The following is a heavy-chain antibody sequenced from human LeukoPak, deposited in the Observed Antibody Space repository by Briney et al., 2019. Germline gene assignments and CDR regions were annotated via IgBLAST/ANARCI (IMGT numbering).Heavy chain of an antibody. CDR2: INPDSGGT. D-gene: IGHD5-12*01. CDR1: GYTFTDYY. CDR3: ATYSGYALHDAFDI. Sequence: ASVKVSCKASGYTFTDYYVHWVRQAPGQGLEWMGWINPDSGGTDYAQKFQGRVTMTEDTSTDTAYMELSSLRSEDTAVYYCATYSGYALHDAFDIWGQGTMVTVSS. V-gene: IGHV1-2*02. J-gene: IGHJ3*02.